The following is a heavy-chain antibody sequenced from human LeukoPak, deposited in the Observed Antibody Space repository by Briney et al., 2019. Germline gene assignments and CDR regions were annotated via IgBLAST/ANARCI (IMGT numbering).Heavy chain of an antibody. J-gene: IGHJ5*02. CDR1: GFTFSIYT. CDR3: TTASGYIYGYPTP. V-gene: IGHV3-21*03. D-gene: IGHD5-18*01. CDR2: ITSSSSSM. Sequence: PGGSLRLSCVASGFTFSIYTMSWVRQAPGKGLEWVSSITSSSSSMYSADSVKGRLTISRDNAKNSLYLQMNSLRAEDTAVYYCTTASGYIYGYPTPWGQGTLVTVSS.